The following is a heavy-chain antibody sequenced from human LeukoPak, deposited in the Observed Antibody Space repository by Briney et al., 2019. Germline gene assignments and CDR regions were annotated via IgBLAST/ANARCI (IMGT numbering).Heavy chain of an antibody. CDR3: AREFFSYSSSWYFDY. CDR1: GGSLNFGGYS. Sequence: SETLSLTCAVSGGSLNFGGYSWSWIRQPPGKGLEWIGEINHSGSTNYNPSLKSRVTISVDTSKNQFSLKLSSVTAADTAVYYCAREFFSYSSSWYFDYWGQGTLVTVSS. D-gene: IGHD6-13*01. V-gene: IGHV4-34*01. CDR2: INHSGST. J-gene: IGHJ4*02.